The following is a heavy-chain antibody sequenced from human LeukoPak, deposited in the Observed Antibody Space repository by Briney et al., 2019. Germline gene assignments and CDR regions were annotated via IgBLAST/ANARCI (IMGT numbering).Heavy chain of an antibody. D-gene: IGHD2-21*02. CDR2: ISSSSSYI. J-gene: IGHJ4*02. V-gene: IGHV3-21*01. Sequence: PGGSLRLSCAASGFTFSRYQMNWVRQAPGKGLEWVSSISSSSSYIYYADSVKGRFTISRDNAKNSLYLQMNSLRAEDTAVYYCARGPAYCGGDCYSVFWGQGTLVTVSS. CDR1: GFTFSRYQ. CDR3: ARGPAYCGGDCYSVF.